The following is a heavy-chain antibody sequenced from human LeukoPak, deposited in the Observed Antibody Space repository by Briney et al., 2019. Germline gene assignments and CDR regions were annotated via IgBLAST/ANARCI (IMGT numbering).Heavy chain of an antibody. CDR3: ARVVVVPAAIGSSWNYLPLRWFDP. V-gene: IGHV4-4*07. J-gene: IGHJ5*02. CDR1: GGSISSYC. D-gene: IGHD2-2*01. CDR2: IYTSGST. Sequence: SETLSLTCTVSGGSISSYCWSWIRQPAGKGLEWIWRIYTSGSTNYNSSLKSRVTMSVHTSKNQFSLKLSSETAAVTAVYYCARVVVVPAAIGSSWNYLPLRWFDPWGQGTLVTVSS.